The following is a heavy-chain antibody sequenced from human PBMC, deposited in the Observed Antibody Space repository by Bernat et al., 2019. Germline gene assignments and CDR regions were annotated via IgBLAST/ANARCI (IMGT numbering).Heavy chain of an antibody. CDR2: INAGNGNT. CDR3: AIPSEYGGYVPYYYYGMDV. Sequence: QVQLVQSGAEVKKPGASVKVSCKASGYTFTSYAMHWVRQAPGQRLEWMGWINAGNGNTKYSQKFQGRVTITRDTSASTAYMELSSLRSEDTAVYYCAIPSEYGGYVPYYYYGMDVWGQATTVTVSS. J-gene: IGHJ6*02. D-gene: IGHD5-12*01. V-gene: IGHV1-3*01. CDR1: GYTFTSYA.